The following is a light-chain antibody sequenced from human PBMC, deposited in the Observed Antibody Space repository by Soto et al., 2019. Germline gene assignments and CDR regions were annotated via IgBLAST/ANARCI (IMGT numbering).Light chain of an antibody. CDR2: GAS. V-gene: IGKV3-20*01. CDR1: QSVNSRY. Sequence: EIVLTQSPGTLSLSPGEGATLSCRASQSVNSRYLAWYQQKPGQAPRLLIYGASNRASGISDRFSGSGSGTDFTLTISRLEPEDFAVYFCQQYGGSPYTFGQGTKLEIK. J-gene: IGKJ2*01. CDR3: QQYGGSPYT.